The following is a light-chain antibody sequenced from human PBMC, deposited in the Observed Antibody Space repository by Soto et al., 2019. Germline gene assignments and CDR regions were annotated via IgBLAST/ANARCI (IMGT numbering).Light chain of an antibody. CDR3: QQRSNWPPA. Sequence: EILLTQSPGTLSLSPGERASLSCRASQSVSSNYLAWFQQKPGQAPRLLSSYPSSRATGIPARFSGSGSGTDFTLTISSLEPEDFAVYYCQQRSNWPPAFGQGTRLEI. CDR2: YPS. CDR1: QSVSSNY. J-gene: IGKJ5*01. V-gene: IGKV3D-20*02.